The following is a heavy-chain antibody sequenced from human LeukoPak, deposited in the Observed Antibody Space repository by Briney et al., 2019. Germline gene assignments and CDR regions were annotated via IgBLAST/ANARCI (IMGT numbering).Heavy chain of an antibody. D-gene: IGHD5-24*01. CDR2: INHSGST. V-gene: IGHV4-34*01. CDR3: ARGRMATDTERGPYYFDY. Sequence: SETLSLTCAVYGGSFSGYYWSWIRQPPGKGLEWIGEINHSGSTNYNPSLKSRVTISVDTSKNQFSLKLSSVTAADTAVYYCARGRMATDTERGPYYFDYWGQGTLVTVPS. CDR1: GGSFSGYY. J-gene: IGHJ4*02.